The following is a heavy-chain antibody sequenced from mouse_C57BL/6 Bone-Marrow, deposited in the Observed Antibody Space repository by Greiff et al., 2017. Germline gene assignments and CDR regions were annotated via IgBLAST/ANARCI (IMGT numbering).Heavy chain of an antibody. CDR3: ARYYDGSSYDWYFDV. Sequence: QVQLQQSGAELVKPGASVKISCKASGYAFSSYWMNWVKQRPGKGLEWIGQIYPGDGDTNYNGKFKGKATLTADKSSSTAYMQLSSLTSEDSAVYYCARYYDGSSYDWYFDVWGTGTTVTVSS. V-gene: IGHV1-80*01. CDR1: GYAFSSYW. CDR2: IYPGDGDT. D-gene: IGHD1-1*01. J-gene: IGHJ1*03.